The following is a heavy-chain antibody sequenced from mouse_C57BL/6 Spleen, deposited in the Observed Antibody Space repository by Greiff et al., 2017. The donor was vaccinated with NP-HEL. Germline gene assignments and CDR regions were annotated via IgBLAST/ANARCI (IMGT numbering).Heavy chain of an antibody. J-gene: IGHJ1*03. D-gene: IGHD2-3*01. CDR3: ARKWLLRGIYWYFDV. CDR2: INPNNGGT. V-gene: IGHV1-18*01. Sequence: VQLQQSGPELVKPGASVKIPCKASGYTFTDYNMDWVKQSHGKSLEWIGDINPNNGGTIYNQKFKGKATLTVDKSSSTAYMELRSLTSEDTAVYYCARKWLLRGIYWYFDVWGTGTTVTVSS. CDR1: GYTFTDYN.